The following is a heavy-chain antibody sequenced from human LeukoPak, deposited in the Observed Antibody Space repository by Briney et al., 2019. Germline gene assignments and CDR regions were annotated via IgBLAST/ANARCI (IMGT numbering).Heavy chain of an antibody. J-gene: IGHJ6*02. CDR2: ISAYNGNT. D-gene: IGHD2-15*01. CDR3: ARDGYCSGGSCYVGGMDV. CDR1: GYTFTSYG. Sequence: GASVKVSCKASGYTFTSYGISWVRQAPGQGLEWMGWISAYNGNTNYAQKLQGRVTMITDTSTSTAYMELRSLRSDDTAVYYCARDGYCSGGSCYVGGMDVWGQGTTVTVSS. V-gene: IGHV1-18*01.